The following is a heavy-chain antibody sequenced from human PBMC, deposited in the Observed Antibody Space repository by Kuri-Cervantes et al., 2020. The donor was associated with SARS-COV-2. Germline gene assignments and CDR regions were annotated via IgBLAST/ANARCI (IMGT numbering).Heavy chain of an antibody. CDR1: GFTFSSYS. D-gene: IGHD6-13*01. V-gene: IGHV3-21*01. CDR2: ISSSSSYI. Sequence: GGSLRLSCAASGFTFSSYSMNWVRQAPGKGLEWVSPISSSSSYIYYADSVKGRFTISRDNAKNSLYLQMNSLRAEDTAVYYCARERGSSWYSSKAFDIWGQGTMVTVSS. CDR3: ARERGSSWYSSKAFDI. J-gene: IGHJ3*02.